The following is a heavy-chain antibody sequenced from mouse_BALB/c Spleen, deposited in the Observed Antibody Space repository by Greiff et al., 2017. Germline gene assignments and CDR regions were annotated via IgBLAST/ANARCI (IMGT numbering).Heavy chain of an antibody. J-gene: IGHJ4*01. D-gene: IGHD1-1*01. CDR2: ISDGGSYT. CDR1: GFSFSDDY. Sequence: EVMLVESGGGLVKPGRSLKLPCAVTGFSFSDDYRYWVRQFPEKRLEWIATISDGGSYTYYPDSVKGRFTISRDNAKNNLYLQMSSLKSDDTAMYYCARDQAYYGSLYAMDYWGQGTSVTVSS. V-gene: IGHV5-4*02. CDR3: ARDQAYYGSLYAMDY.